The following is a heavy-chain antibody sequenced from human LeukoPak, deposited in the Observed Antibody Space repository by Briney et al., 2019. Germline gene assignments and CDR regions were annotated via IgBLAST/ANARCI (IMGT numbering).Heavy chain of an antibody. CDR1: GFTFSSYA. D-gene: IGHD3-22*01. Sequence: PGGSLRLSCAASGFTFSSYAMSWVRQAPGKGLEWVSAISGSGGSTYYADSVKGRFTISRDNSKNTLYLQMNSLRAEDTAVHYCAKDVTMIVVVLFDYWGQGTLVTVSS. CDR2: ISGSGGST. J-gene: IGHJ4*02. CDR3: AKDVTMIVVVLFDY. V-gene: IGHV3-23*01.